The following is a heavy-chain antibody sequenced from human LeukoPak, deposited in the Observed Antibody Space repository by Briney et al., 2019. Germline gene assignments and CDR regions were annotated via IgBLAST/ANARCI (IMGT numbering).Heavy chain of an antibody. D-gene: IGHD5-12*01. CDR3: ARDPGYSAFDI. CDR1: GFTFSISW. CDR2: INPDGRTK. Sequence: QTGGSLRLSCVASGFTFSISWVSWVRQAPGGGLEFVANINPDGRTKNYVDSVKGLFTISRDNAKSSLALQMSSLRAEDTALYFCARDPGYSAFDIWGQGTMVTVSS. V-gene: IGHV3-7*03. J-gene: IGHJ3*02.